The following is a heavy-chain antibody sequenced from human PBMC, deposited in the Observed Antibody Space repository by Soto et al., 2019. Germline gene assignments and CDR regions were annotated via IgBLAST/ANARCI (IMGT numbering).Heavy chain of an antibody. D-gene: IGHD2-21*02. V-gene: IGHV3-30-3*01. CDR1: GFTFSSYA. CDR2: ISYDGSNK. Sequence: QVQLVESGGGVVQPGRSLRLSCAASGFTFSSYAMHWVRQAPGKGLEWVAVISYDGSNKYYADSVKGRFTISRDNSKNTLYLQMKSLRAEDTAVYYCARGGAYCGGDCSSPLDYWGQGTLVTVSS. CDR3: ARGGAYCGGDCSSPLDY. J-gene: IGHJ4*02.